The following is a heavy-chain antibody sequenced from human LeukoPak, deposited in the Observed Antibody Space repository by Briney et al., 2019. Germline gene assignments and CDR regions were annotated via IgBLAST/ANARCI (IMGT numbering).Heavy chain of an antibody. CDR2: IYTSGST. CDR1: GGSIRSYY. J-gene: IGHJ4*02. V-gene: IGHV4-4*07. CDR3: VGGTYYGGDY. Sequence: SETLPLTCTVSGGSIRSYYRNWIRQPAGKGLEYIGRIYTSGSTNYNPSLKSRVTMSVDTSKNQFSLKLSSVTAADTAVYYCVGGTYYGGDYWGQGTLVTVSS. D-gene: IGHD1-26*01.